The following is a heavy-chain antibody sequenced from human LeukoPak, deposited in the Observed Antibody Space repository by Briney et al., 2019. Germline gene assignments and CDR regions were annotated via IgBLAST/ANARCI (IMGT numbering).Heavy chain of an antibody. D-gene: IGHD1-7*01. CDR3: ARGYNWNYPIDY. V-gene: IGHV3-11*04. CDR1: GFIFSDYY. Sequence: GGSLRLSCAASGFIFSDYYMSWIRQAPGKGLEWVSYISTAGSTIYYADSVKGRFTISRDNAKNSLYLQMNSLRAEDTAVYYCARGYNWNYPIDYWGQGTLVTVSS. CDR2: ISTAGSTI. J-gene: IGHJ4*02.